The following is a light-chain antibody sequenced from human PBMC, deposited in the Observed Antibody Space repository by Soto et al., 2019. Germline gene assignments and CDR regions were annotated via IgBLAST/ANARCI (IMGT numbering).Light chain of an antibody. J-gene: IGLJ2*01. V-gene: IGLV2-14*01. CDR1: SSDIGNYNY. Sequence: QSALTQPASVSGSPGQSITISCTGTSSDIGNYNYVSWYQQHPGRAPKLMIYEVNNRPSGVSNRFSGSKSGNTASLTISGLRAEDEAAYYCSSYTSSSTLVVFGGGTKLTVL. CDR3: SSYTSSSTLVV. CDR2: EVN.